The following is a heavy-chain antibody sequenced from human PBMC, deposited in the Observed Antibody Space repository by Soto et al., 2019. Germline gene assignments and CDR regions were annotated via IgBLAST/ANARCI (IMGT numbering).Heavy chain of an antibody. CDR1: SGVVIGYY. J-gene: IGHJ6*03. Sequence: CAVYSGVVIGYYWSCIRQPPGKGLEWIGEINHSGSTNYSPSLKSRVTISVDTSKNQFSLKLSSVTAADTAVYYCAKSGYAYYYYYYMDVWGKGTTVTVSS. V-gene: IGHV4-34*01. D-gene: IGHD3-3*01. CDR3: AKSGYAYYYYYYMDV. CDR2: INHSGST.